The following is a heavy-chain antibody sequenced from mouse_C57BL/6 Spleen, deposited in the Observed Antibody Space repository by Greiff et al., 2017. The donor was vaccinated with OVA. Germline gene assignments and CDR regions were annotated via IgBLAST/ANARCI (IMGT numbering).Heavy chain of an antibody. CDR1: GFTFSSYA. CDR3: TRVNWDRAWFAY. CDR2: ISSGGDYI. V-gene: IGHV5-9-1*02. J-gene: IGHJ3*01. D-gene: IGHD4-1*01. Sequence: EVQLVESGEGLVKPGGSLKLSCAVSGFTFSSYAMSWVRQTPEKRLEWVAYISSGGDYIYYADTVKGRFTISRDNARNTLYLQMSSLKSEDTAMYYCTRVNWDRAWFAYWGQGTLVTVSA.